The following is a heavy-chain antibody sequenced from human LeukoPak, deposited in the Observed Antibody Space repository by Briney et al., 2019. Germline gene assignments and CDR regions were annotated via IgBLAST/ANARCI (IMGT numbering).Heavy chain of an antibody. Sequence: GGSLRLSCAASGFSFSSSWMHWVRQAPGKGLVWVSRMNSDGSIITYADSVKGRFTTTRDNAKSTLFLQMNSLRADDTGAYFCARDAHSSSWTWGQGTLVTVSS. CDR3: ARDAHSSSWT. CDR1: GFSFSSSW. V-gene: IGHV3-74*03. J-gene: IGHJ4*02. D-gene: IGHD6-13*01. CDR2: MNSDGSII.